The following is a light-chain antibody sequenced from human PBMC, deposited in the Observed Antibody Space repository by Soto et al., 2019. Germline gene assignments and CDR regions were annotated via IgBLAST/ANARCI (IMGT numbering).Light chain of an antibody. CDR2: RNN. V-gene: IGLV1-47*01. CDR3: AAWDDILSGPV. Sequence: QSVLTQPPSASGTPGQRVTISCSGSSSNIGSNYVYWYQQLPGTAPKPLIYRNNQRPSGVPDRFSGSKSGTSASLAISGLRSEDEADYYCAAWDDILSGPVFGGGTQLTVL. J-gene: IGLJ7*01. CDR1: SSNIGSNY.